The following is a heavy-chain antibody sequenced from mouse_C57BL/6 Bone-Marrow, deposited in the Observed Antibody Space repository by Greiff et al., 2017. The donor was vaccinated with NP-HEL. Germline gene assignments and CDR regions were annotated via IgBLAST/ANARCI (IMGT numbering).Heavy chain of an antibody. J-gene: IGHJ2*01. Sequence: EVQLQQSGAELVRPGASVKLSCTASGFNIKDDYMHWVKQRPEQGLEWIGWIDPENGDTEYASKFQGKATITAHTSSNTAYLQLSSLTSEDTAVYYCTTELGSYWGQGTTLTVSS. D-gene: IGHD4-1*01. V-gene: IGHV14-4*01. CDR1: GFNIKDDY. CDR3: TTELGSY. CDR2: IDPENGDT.